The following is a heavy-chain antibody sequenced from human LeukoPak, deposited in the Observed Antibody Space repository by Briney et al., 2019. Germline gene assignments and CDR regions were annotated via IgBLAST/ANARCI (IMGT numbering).Heavy chain of an antibody. D-gene: IGHD4-17*01. V-gene: IGHV3-23*01. CDR3: AKLNPDYGDYGGY. CDR1: GFSFSSYA. Sequence: PGGSLRLSCAASGFSFSSYAMSWVRQAPGKGLEWVSAISGSGDDTYYADSVKGRFTISRDNSKNTLYLQMNSLRAEDTAVYYCAKLNPDYGDYGGYWGQGTLVTVSS. J-gene: IGHJ4*02. CDR2: ISGSGDDT.